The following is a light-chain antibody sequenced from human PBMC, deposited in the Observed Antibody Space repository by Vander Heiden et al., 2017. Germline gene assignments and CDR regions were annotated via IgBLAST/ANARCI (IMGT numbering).Light chain of an antibody. CDR1: SSDVGSYNL. J-gene: IGLJ1*01. V-gene: IGLV2-23*02. CDR2: EVS. CDR3: CSYAGSCTPYV. Sequence: QSALTQPASVSGSPGQSITISCTGTSSDVGSYNLVSWYQQHPGKAPKLMIYEVSKRPSGVSNRFSGSKSGNTASLTISGLQAEDEADYYCCSYAGSCTPYVFGTGTKVTVL.